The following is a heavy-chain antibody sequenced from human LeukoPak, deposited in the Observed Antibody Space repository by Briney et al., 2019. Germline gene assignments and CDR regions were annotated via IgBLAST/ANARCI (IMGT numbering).Heavy chain of an antibody. V-gene: IGHV4-59*02. Sequence: SETLSLTCTVSGDSVRSFHWSWIRQPPGKGLEWIGHMYYSGSTNYNPSLKSRVSMSVDTSKNQFSLRLSSVTAADTAVYYCARRYGIAGLTYFNHYGMDVRGQGTTVTVS. D-gene: IGHD1-1*01. CDR2: MYYSGST. CDR1: GDSVRSFH. J-gene: IGHJ6*02. CDR3: ARRYGIAGLTYFNHYGMDV.